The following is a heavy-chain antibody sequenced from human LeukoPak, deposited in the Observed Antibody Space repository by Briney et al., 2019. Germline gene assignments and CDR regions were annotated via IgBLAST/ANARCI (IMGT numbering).Heavy chain of an antibody. Sequence: SETQSLTCAVYGGSFSGYYWSWIRQPAGKGLEWIGRIYTSGSTNYNPSLKSRLTMSVDTSKNQFSLKLTSVTAADTAVYYCVLYGDYESPDGFDIWGQGTMVTVSS. D-gene: IGHD4-17*01. CDR3: VLYGDYESPDGFDI. CDR1: GGSFSGYY. V-gene: IGHV4-59*10. CDR2: IYTSGST. J-gene: IGHJ3*02.